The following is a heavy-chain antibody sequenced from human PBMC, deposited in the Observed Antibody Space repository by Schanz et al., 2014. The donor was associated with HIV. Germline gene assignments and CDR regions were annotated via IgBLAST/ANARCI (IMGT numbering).Heavy chain of an antibody. Sequence: QVQLVESGGGVGQPGRSLRLSCTASGFTFRSYGMHWVRQAPGKGLEWVAFISYDGSNKYYADSVKGRFTISRDNSKNTLYLQMNSLRPEDTAMYNCAKDQSSSWICLDFWGQGTLVTVSS. CDR3: AKDQSSSWICLDF. CDR2: ISYDGSNK. V-gene: IGHV3-30*18. CDR1: GFTFRSYG. D-gene: IGHD2-15*01. J-gene: IGHJ4*02.